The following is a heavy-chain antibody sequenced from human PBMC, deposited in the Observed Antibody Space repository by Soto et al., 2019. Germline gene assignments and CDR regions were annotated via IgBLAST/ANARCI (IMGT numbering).Heavy chain of an antibody. CDR3: ARDRRVTPSHWYFDL. CDR2: IIPILGIA. CDR1: GGTFSSYT. V-gene: IGHV1-69*04. D-gene: IGHD2-21*02. Sequence: EASVKVSCQASGGTFSSYTISWVRQAPGQGLEWMGRIIPILGIANYAQKFQGRVTITADKSTSTAYMELSSLRSEDTAVYYCARDRRVTPSHWYFDLWGRGTLVTVS. J-gene: IGHJ2*01.